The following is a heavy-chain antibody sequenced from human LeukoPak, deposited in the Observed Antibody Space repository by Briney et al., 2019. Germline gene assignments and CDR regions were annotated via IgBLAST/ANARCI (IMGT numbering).Heavy chain of an antibody. Sequence: SETLSLTCTVSGGSISSSSYYWGWIRQPPGKGLEWIGSIYYSGSTYYNPSLKSRVTISVDTSKNQFSLKLSSVTAADTAVYYCARGSEEMTTVTEHPKSCYFDYWGQGTLVTVSS. J-gene: IGHJ4*02. CDR2: IYYSGST. CDR1: GGSISSSSYY. D-gene: IGHD4-17*01. CDR3: ARGSEEMTTVTEHPKSCYFDY. V-gene: IGHV4-39*01.